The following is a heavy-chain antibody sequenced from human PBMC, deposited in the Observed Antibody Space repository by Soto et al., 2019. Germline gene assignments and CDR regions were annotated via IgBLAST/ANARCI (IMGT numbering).Heavy chain of an antibody. CDR3: AREQVAAAGTPPPVYYFDY. J-gene: IGHJ4*02. D-gene: IGHD6-13*01. V-gene: IGHV3-33*01. CDR2: IWYDGSNK. Sequence: GGSLRLSCAASGFTFSSYGMHWVRQAPGKGLEWVAVIWYDGSNKYYADSVKGRFTISRDNSKNTLYLQMNSLRAEDTAVYYCAREQVAAAGTPPPVYYFDYWGQGTLVTVSS. CDR1: GFTFSSYG.